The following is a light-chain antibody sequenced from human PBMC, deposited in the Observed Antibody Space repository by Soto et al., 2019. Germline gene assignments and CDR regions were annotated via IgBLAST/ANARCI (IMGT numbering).Light chain of an antibody. J-gene: IGKJ2*01. V-gene: IGKV1-5*03. CDR3: QQYNDSFPYT. CDR1: QSIDTW. Sequence: DIQLTQSPSTLSASVGDRVTITCRASQSIDTWLAWYQQKPGTAPKLLIYKASTLESGVPSRFSASRSGTEFTLTVSSLQPDDFASYYCQQYNDSFPYTFGQGTKVDIK. CDR2: KAS.